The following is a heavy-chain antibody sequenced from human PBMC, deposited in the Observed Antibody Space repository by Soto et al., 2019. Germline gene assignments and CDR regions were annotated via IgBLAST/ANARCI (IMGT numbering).Heavy chain of an antibody. CDR2: ITGSGRDT. CDR1: GFTFTSYA. V-gene: IGHV3-23*01. CDR3: VRTVPSSAGKYYGMDA. J-gene: IGHJ6*02. Sequence: EVRLLESGGGLVQPGGSLRLSCAASGFTFTSYAMNWVRQAPGKELEWVSTITGSGRDTYYADSVKGRFTISRDNSQTTLYLQMASLRVEETAVYSCVRTVPSSAGKYYGMDAWGQGTAVTVPS. D-gene: IGHD1-1*01.